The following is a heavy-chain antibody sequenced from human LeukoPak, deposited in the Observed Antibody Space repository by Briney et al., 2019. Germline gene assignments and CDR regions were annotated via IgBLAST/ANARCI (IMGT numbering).Heavy chain of an antibody. Sequence: ASVKVSCKASGYTFTSYDINWVRQATGQGLEWMGWMNPNSGNTGYAQKFQGRVTITRNTSISTAYMELSSLRSEDTAVYYCAKDRGFMIVVTYDYWGQGTLVTVSS. D-gene: IGHD3-22*01. CDR1: GYTFTSYD. V-gene: IGHV1-8*03. CDR3: AKDRGFMIVVTYDY. J-gene: IGHJ4*02. CDR2: MNPNSGNT.